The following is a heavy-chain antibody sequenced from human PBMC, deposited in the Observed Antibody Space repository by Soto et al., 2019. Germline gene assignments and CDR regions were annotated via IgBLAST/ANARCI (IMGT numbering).Heavy chain of an antibody. CDR3: ARDYYDSSGYYYSEYFQH. CDR1: GGTFSSYA. J-gene: IGHJ1*01. D-gene: IGHD3-22*01. Sequence: QVQLVQSGAEVKKPGSSVKVSCKASGGTFSSYAISWVRQAPGQGLEWMGWISAYNGNTNYAQKLQGRVTMTTDTSTSTAYMELRSLRSDDTAVYYCARDYYDSSGYYYSEYFQHWGQGTLVTVSS. V-gene: IGHV1-18*01. CDR2: ISAYNGNT.